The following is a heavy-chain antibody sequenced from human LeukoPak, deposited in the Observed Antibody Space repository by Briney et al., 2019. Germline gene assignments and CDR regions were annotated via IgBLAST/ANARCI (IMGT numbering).Heavy chain of an antibody. CDR3: ARGGQLNYYYYYMDV. V-gene: IGHV4-61*02. Sequence: PSETLSLTCTVSGGSISSGSYYWSWIRQPAGKGLEWIGRIYTSGSTNYNPSLKSRVTISVDTSKNQFSLKLSSVTAADTAVYYCARGGQLNYYYYYMDVWGKGTTVTVSS. CDR2: IYTSGST. D-gene: IGHD6-6*01. CDR1: GGSISSGSYY. J-gene: IGHJ6*03.